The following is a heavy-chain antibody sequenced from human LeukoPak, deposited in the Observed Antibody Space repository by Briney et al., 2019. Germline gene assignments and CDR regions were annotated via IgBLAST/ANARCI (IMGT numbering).Heavy chain of an antibody. CDR3: AKGLMGATPYYFDY. CDR2: INTDGSST. D-gene: IGHD1-26*01. CDR1: GFTFSSYW. Sequence: PGGSLRLSCVASGFTFSSYWMHWVRQAPGKGLVWVSRINTDGSSTTYADSVKGRFTISRDNAKNTLYLQMNSLRADDTAVYYCAKGLMGATPYYFDYWGQGTLVTVSS. J-gene: IGHJ4*02. V-gene: IGHV3-74*01.